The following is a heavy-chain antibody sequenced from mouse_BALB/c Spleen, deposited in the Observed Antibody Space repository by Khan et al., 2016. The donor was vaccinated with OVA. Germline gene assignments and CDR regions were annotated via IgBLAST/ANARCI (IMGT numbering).Heavy chain of an antibody. CDR1: GYTFTNYW. J-gene: IGHJ2*01. Sequence: QVQLKQSGAELAKPGASVKMSCKASGYTFTNYWIHWVKQRPGQGLEWIGYINPSSGYTYYNQTFNDKATLTTDKSSSTAYMQLSSLTSEDSGVYYCARDRIDYWGQGTTLTVSS. V-gene: IGHV1-7*01. CDR2: INPSSGYT. CDR3: ARDRIDY.